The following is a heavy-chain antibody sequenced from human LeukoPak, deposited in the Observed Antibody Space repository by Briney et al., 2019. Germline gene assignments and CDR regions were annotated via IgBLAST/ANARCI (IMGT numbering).Heavy chain of an antibody. CDR2: ISSSSSYI. D-gene: IGHD1-26*01. J-gene: IGHJ3*02. CDR3: ARDLRGSSDAFDI. V-gene: IGHV3-21*04. CDR1: GFTFSSYS. Sequence: GRSLRLSCAASGFTFSSYSMNWVRQAPGKGLEWVSSISSSSSYIYYAASVKGRFTISRDNAKNSLYLQMNSLRAEDTALYYCARDLRGSSDAFDIWGQGTMVTVSS.